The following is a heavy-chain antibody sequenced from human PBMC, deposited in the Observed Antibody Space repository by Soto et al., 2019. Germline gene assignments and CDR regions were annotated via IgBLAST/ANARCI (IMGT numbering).Heavy chain of an antibody. CDR1: GYTFTSYG. CDR3: ARDAPTIAAQDDY. CDR2: MSAYNGNT. Sequence: QVQLVQSGAGVKKPGASVKVSCKASGYTFTSYGISWVRQAPGQGLEWMGWMSAYNGNTNYAQKLQGRVTMTRDTSTSTAYMDLRSLRSDDTAVYYCARDAPTIAAQDDYWGQGTLVTVSS. V-gene: IGHV1-18*01. D-gene: IGHD6-13*01. J-gene: IGHJ4*02.